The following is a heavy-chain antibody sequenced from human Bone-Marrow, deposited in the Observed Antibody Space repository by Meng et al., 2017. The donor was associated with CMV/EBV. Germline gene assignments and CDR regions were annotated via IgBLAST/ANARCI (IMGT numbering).Heavy chain of an antibody. J-gene: IGHJ6*02. V-gene: IGHV3-23*01. D-gene: IGHD1-26*01. CDR1: GFTFMTYA. CDR3: AKLLQAHIIAYDYGMDV. CDR2: ISTSGSNT. Sequence: GGSLRLSCAASGFTFMTYAMAWVRQAPGEGLEGVSAISTSGSNTYYADSVRGRFTIARDNSRNTLYLQMSSLRADDMTIDYCAKLLQAHIIAYDYGMDVWGQGNLVTVSS.